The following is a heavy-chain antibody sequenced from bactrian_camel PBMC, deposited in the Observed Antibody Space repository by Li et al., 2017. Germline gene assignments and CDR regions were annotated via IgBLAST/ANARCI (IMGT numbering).Heavy chain of an antibody. J-gene: IGHJ4*01. D-gene: IGHD7*01. V-gene: IGHV3S54*01. CDR2: IYTAGGST. CDR3: AARFIGGKWYEGRFYY. Sequence: HVQLVESGGGSVQAGRSLRLSCAASGNTNFRKCIGWFRQAPGKEREVVAVIYTAGGSTYYADSVKGRFTISLDNAKNTMYLQMNSLKPEDTGTYICAARFIGGKWYEGRFYYWGQGTQVTVS. CDR1: GNTNFRKC.